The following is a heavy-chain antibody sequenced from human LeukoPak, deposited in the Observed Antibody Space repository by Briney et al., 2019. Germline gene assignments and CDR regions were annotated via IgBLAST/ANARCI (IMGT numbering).Heavy chain of an antibody. J-gene: IGHJ4*02. CDR1: GFIFSDVW. V-gene: IGHV3-15*01. CDR3: TTDLDY. CDR2: IKTKAEGGTI. Sequence: GGSLRLSCAGSGFIFSDVWMSWVRQAPGKGLEWVARIKTKAEGGTIDYAAPVKGRFIISRDESEKRLDLQMSSLKSEDTGVYYCTTDLDYWGQGTLVTVSS.